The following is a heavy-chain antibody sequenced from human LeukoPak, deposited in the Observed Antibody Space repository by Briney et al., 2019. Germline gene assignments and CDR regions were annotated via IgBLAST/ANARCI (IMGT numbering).Heavy chain of an antibody. V-gene: IGHV3-7*01. Sequence: GGSLRPSCAASGFTFSSYWMSWVSQAPGKGREWVANIKQDGSEKYYVDSVKGRFTISRDNAKNSLYLQMNSLRAEDTAVYYCASKGSGWYEGFDYWGQGTLVTVS. CDR1: GFTFSSYW. D-gene: IGHD6-19*01. J-gene: IGHJ4*02. CDR2: IKQDGSEK. CDR3: ASKGSGWYEGFDY.